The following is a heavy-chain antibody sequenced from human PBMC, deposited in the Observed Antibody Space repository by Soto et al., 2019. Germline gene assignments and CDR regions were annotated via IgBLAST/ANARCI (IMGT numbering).Heavy chain of an antibody. CDR3: ASRSGSYWFDP. V-gene: IGHV4-4*02. CDR2: IYHSGST. Sequence: QVQLQESGPGLVKPSGTLSLTCAVSSGSISSSNWWSWVRQPPGKGLGWIGEIYHSGSTNYNPSLKSRFPISVDKSKNQFSLKLSSVTAADTAVYYCASRSGSYWFDPWGQGTLVTVSS. CDR1: SGSISSSNW. D-gene: IGHD3-10*01. J-gene: IGHJ5*02.